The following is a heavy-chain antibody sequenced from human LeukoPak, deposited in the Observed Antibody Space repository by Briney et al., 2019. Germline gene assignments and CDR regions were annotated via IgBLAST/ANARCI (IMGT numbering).Heavy chain of an antibody. CDR2: INEGGNDK. V-gene: IGHV3-7*01. J-gene: IGHJ4*02. CDR3: AIWFGELNY. CDR1: EFTFSSYW. Sequence: PGGSLRLSCAASEFTFSSYWMSWVRQAPGKGLEWVAHINEGGNDKYYVDSVKGRFTISRDNVQSSLYLQMNDLRAEDTAVYYCAIWFGELNYWGQGTLVTVSS. D-gene: IGHD3-10*01.